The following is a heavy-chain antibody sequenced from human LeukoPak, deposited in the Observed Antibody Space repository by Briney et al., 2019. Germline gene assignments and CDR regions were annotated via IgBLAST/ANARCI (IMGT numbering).Heavy chain of an antibody. V-gene: IGHV1-2*02. Sequence: ASVKVSCKASGYSFTDKYMHWVRQAPGQGLEWMGWINPNSGGTNYAQKFQGRVAMTTDTSMSTAYMELSRLTSDDTAVYYCARAGGRSWFDPWGQGTLVTVSS. CDR3: ARAGGRSWFDP. CDR1: GYSFTDKY. CDR2: INPNSGGT. J-gene: IGHJ5*02.